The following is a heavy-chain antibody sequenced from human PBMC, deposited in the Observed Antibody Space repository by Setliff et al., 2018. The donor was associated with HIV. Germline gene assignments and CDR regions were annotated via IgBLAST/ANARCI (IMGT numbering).Heavy chain of an antibody. CDR2: IGPSGSST. Sequence: ASVKVSCKTSAYTFNSYYMHWIRQAPGQGLEWMGLIGPSGSSTTYAQNFQGRVTMSRDTSTNTVYMELSSLRSEDTAVYYCARRAYCSSTTCFDNWGQGTLVTVSS. V-gene: IGHV1-46*02. CDR1: AYTFNSYY. D-gene: IGHD2-2*01. CDR3: ARRAYCSSTTCFDN. J-gene: IGHJ4*02.